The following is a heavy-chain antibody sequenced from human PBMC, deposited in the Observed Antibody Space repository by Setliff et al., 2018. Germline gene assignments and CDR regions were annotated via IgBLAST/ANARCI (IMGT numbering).Heavy chain of an antibody. CDR1: GYSFTSYW. Sequence: GESLKISCKGSGYSFTSYWIGWVRQMPGKGLEWMGIIYPGDSDTRYSPSLQGQVTIPAEKSISTAYLQWSSLKASDTAMYYCARPGYCSSTSCSGAFEIWGQGTMVTVSS. V-gene: IGHV5-51*01. CDR2: IYPGDSDT. D-gene: IGHD2-2*01. CDR3: ARPGYCSSTSCSGAFEI. J-gene: IGHJ3*02.